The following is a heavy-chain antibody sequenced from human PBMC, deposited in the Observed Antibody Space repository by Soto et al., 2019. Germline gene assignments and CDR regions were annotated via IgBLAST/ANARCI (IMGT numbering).Heavy chain of an antibody. D-gene: IGHD6-19*01. CDR3: ARHVLYSSGCIIDY. Sequence: SETLSLTCTVSGGSISSSSYYWGWIRQPPGKGLEWIGSIYYSGSTYYNPSLKSRVTISVDTSKNQFSLKLSSVTAADTAVYYCARHVLYSSGCIIDYWGQGTLVTVSS. V-gene: IGHV4-39*01. J-gene: IGHJ4*02. CDR2: IYYSGST. CDR1: GGSISSSSYY.